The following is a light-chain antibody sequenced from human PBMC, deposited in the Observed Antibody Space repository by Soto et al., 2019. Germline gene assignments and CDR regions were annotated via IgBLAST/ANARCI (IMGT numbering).Light chain of an antibody. Sequence: EIVLTQSPGTLSLSQGERVTLSCRASQSVTSRHLAWYQQKPGQAPRLLIFAASGRPPTIPSRFSGSGSGTDFTLTISRLEAEDFAVYFCQQYHTSPYTFGQGARLEIK. CDR2: AAS. CDR3: QQYHTSPYT. CDR1: QSVTSRH. V-gene: IGKV3-20*01. J-gene: IGKJ2*01.